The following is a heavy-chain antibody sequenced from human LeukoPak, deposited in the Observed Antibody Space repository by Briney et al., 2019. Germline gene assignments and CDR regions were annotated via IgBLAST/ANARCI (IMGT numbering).Heavy chain of an antibody. CDR1: EFTFSSYA. V-gene: IGHV3-23*01. CDR2: ISGSGTNT. CDR3: AKAHGLQSATSNYAFHI. Sequence: GGSLRLSCAASEFTFSSYAMSWVRQAPGKGLEWVSSISGSGTNTYYADSVKGRFTISRDNSKNTLYLQMNSLRAEDTAVYYCAKAHGLQSATSNYAFHIWGQGTMVTVSS. J-gene: IGHJ3*02. D-gene: IGHD1-1*01.